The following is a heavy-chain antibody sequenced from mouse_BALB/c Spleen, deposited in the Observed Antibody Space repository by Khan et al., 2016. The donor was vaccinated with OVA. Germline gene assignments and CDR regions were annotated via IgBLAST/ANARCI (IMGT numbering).Heavy chain of an antibody. CDR3: ARTARIKY. Sequence: EVQLQESGPGLVKPSQSLSLTCTATGYSITSGYGWNWLRQSPGNKLEWMGYISYSGSTNYNPSLKSRISITRDTSKNQFFLQLNSVTTEDTATYYCARTARIKYLGQGTTLTVSS. CDR1: GYSITSGYG. V-gene: IGHV3-2*02. J-gene: IGHJ2*01. D-gene: IGHD3-3*01. CDR2: ISYSGST.